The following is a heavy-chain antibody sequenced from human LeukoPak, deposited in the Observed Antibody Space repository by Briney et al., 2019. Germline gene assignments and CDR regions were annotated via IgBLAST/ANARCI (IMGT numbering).Heavy chain of an antibody. D-gene: IGHD1-1*01. CDR1: GGSISSYY. Sequence: PSETLSLTCTVSGGSISSYYWSWIRQPPGKGLKWIGYIYYSGSTHYNPSLQSRVTMSVDTSKNQFSLKLNSVTAADTAAYYCARHEFGRMYNWNDFENAFDIWGQGTMVTVSS. V-gene: IGHV4-59*08. J-gene: IGHJ3*02. CDR2: IYYSGST. CDR3: ARHEFGRMYNWNDFENAFDI.